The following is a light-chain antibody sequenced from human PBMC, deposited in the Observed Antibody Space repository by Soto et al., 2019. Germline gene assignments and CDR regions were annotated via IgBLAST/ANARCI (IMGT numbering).Light chain of an antibody. CDR1: QSIDNY. CDR3: QQRANRPLT. J-gene: IGKJ4*01. Sequence: EIVLTQSPGTLSLSPGERATLSCRASQSIDNYLAWYQQKPGQAPRLLLYDASNRATGIPAKFSGSGSGTDFNLTISSLEPEDVAVYYCQQRANRPLTFGGGTKVEIK. V-gene: IGKV3-11*01. CDR2: DAS.